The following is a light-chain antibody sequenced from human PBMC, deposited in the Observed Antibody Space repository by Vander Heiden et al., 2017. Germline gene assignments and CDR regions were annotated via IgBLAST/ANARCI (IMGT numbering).Light chain of an antibody. Sequence: QSALTQPRSVSGSPGQSVTISCTGTSSDVGGYNYVSWYQQHPGKAPKLMIYDVSKRPSGVPDRFSGSKSGNTASLTISGLQAEDEADYYCCSYAGSYTNVFGTGTKDTVL. CDR1: SSDVGGYNY. CDR3: CSYAGSYTNV. V-gene: IGLV2-11*01. J-gene: IGLJ1*01. CDR2: DVS.